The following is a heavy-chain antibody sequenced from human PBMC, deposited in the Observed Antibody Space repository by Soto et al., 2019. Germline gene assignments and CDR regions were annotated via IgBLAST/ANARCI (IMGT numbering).Heavy chain of an antibody. D-gene: IGHD3-22*01. Sequence: AASGFTFGSYSMNWVRQAPGKGLEWVSSISSSSSYIYYADSVKGRFTISRDNAKNSLYLQRNSLSAEDTAVYYCASFAYYYDSSGYYDDYWGQGTLVTVS. CDR3: ASFAYYYDSSGYYDDY. CDR2: ISSSSSYI. J-gene: IGHJ4*02. CDR1: GFTFGSYS. V-gene: IGHV3-21*01.